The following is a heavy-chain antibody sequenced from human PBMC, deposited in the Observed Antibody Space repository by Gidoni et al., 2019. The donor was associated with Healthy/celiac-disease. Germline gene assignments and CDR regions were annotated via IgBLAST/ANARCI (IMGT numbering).Heavy chain of an antibody. CDR2: ISGRGGST. Sequence: EVQLLESGGGLVQPGGSLRLSCAASGVTFRSYAMCWVRQAPGKGLGWVSAISGRGGSTYYADSVKGRFTISRDNSKNTLYLQMNSLRAEDTAVYYCAKVGHYYDSSGYYFWGQGTLVTVSS. CDR1: GVTFRSYA. V-gene: IGHV3-23*01. J-gene: IGHJ4*02. D-gene: IGHD3-22*01. CDR3: AKVGHYYDSSGYYF.